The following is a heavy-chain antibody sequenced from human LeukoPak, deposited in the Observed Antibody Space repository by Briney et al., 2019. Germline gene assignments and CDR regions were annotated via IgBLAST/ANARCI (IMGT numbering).Heavy chain of an antibody. J-gene: IGHJ4*02. Sequence: SETLSLTCTVSGYSISSGYYWGWIRQPPGKGLEWIGSIYHSGTTHHSPSLKSRVTISVDTSKNQFSLKLSSVTAADTAVYFCARATLVRGVIIGHYFDYWGQGTLVTVSS. CDR3: ARATLVRGVIIGHYFDY. D-gene: IGHD3-10*01. V-gene: IGHV4-38-2*02. CDR1: GYSISSGYY. CDR2: IYHSGTT.